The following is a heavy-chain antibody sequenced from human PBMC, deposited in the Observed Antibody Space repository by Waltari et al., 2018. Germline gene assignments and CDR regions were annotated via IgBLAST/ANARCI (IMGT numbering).Heavy chain of an antibody. CDR1: GFTFRSYW. D-gene: IGHD1-7*01. V-gene: IGHV3-74*01. CDR3: ASGNSHAFDL. CDR2: INSDGSGT. J-gene: IGHJ3*01. Sequence: EVKLMESGGGLVKPGGSLRVSCTASGFTFRSYWMHWVRQVPGKGLVWVARINSDGSGTSYADSAKGRFTISRDNAKNTLFLQMNSLRGEDTAVYYCASGNSHAFDLWGQGTMVTVSS.